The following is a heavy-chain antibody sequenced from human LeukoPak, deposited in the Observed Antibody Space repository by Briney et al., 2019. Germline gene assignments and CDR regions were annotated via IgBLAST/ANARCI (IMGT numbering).Heavy chain of an antibody. CDR2: IYRSGNT. CDR3: ARRGLVVIGSERFDP. J-gene: IGHJ5*02. D-gene: IGHD3-22*01. V-gene: IGHV4-4*02. CDR1: GGSIXSXXX. Sequence: SGTLSLTCAVSGGSIXSXXXXXXXXXPPXXGXEXXGEIYRSGNTNYDPSLKSRLTISVDKSKNQLSLKLSSVTAADPAVHYCARRGLVVIGSERFDPWGQGTLVTVSS.